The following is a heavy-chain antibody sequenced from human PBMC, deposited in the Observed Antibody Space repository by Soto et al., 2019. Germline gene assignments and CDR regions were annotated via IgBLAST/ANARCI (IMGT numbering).Heavy chain of an antibody. Sequence: EVQLLESGGGLVQPGGSLRLSCAASGFTFSSYAMSWVRQAPGKGLEWVSAISGSGGSTYYADSVKGRFTISRDNSKNTLYLQMNSLRAEDTAVYYCAKGRLAIFSWTAAFDYWGQGTLVTVSS. D-gene: IGHD3-9*01. V-gene: IGHV3-23*01. J-gene: IGHJ4*02. CDR1: GFTFSSYA. CDR2: ISGSGGST. CDR3: AKGRLAIFSWTAAFDY.